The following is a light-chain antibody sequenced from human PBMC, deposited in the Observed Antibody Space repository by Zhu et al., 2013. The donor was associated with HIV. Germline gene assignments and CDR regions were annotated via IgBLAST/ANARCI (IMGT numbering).Light chain of an antibody. V-gene: IGLV1-44*01. CDR3: ATWDFSLNGPGWV. CDR2: SNN. CDR1: SLRSFY. Sequence: SELTQDPAVSVALGQTVRITCQGDSLRSFYATWYQQIPGTAPKLLIYSNNQRPSGVPDRFSGSKSGTSASLAISGLQSEDEANYYCATWDFSLNGPGWVFGGGTKLTV. J-gene: IGLJ3*02.